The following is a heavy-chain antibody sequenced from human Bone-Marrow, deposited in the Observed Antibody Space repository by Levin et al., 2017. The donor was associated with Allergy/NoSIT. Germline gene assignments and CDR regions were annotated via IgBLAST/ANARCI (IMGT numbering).Heavy chain of an antibody. Sequence: SETLSLSCAVSGGSIYSYYWSWIRQSPGKGLEWIGYVYYSGSTNYNPSLKSRVTMSLDTSKNQFSLKLSSVTAADTAVYYCARDDYSGNRYYGMDVWGRGTTVTVSS. CDR1: GGSIYSYY. CDR3: ARDDYSGNRYYGMDV. J-gene: IGHJ6*02. D-gene: IGHD4-11*01. V-gene: IGHV4-59*13. CDR2: VYYSGST.